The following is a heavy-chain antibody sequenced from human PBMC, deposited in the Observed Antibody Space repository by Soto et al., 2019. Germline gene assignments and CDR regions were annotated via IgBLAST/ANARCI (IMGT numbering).Heavy chain of an antibody. CDR2: ISGSGGST. J-gene: IGHJ5*02. Sequence: HPGGSLRLSCAASGFTFSSYAMSWVRQAPGKGLEWVSAISGSGGSTYYADSVKGRFTISRDNSKNTLYLQMNSLRAEDTAVYYCAKLYYDFWSGYSVPPNNWFDPWGQGTLVTVSS. CDR1: GFTFSSYA. V-gene: IGHV3-23*01. D-gene: IGHD3-3*01. CDR3: AKLYYDFWSGYSVPPNNWFDP.